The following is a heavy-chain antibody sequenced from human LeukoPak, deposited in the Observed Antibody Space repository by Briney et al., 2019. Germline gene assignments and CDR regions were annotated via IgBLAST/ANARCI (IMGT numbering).Heavy chain of an antibody. CDR3: ARDPRITMIVVVMGYYYYYMDV. D-gene: IGHD3-22*01. V-gene: IGHV1-69*05. CDR2: IIPIFGTA. Sequence: ASVKVSCKASGGTFSSYAISWVRQAPGQGLEWMGGIIPIFGTANYAQKFQGRVTITTDESTSTAYMELSSLRSEDTDVYYCARDPRITMIVVVMGYYYYYMDVWGKGTTVTVSS. J-gene: IGHJ6*03. CDR1: GGTFSSYA.